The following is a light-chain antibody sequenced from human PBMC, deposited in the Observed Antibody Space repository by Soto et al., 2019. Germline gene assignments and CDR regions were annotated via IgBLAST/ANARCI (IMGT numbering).Light chain of an antibody. CDR2: AAS. Sequence: DIQMTQSPSSLSASVGDRVTITCRASQSITTYLHWYQQKPGKAPNLLIYAASNLQSGAASRFSGSGSGTNFTLTINRLQPEDFATYYCQQGYSTPWTFGQGTKVEIK. J-gene: IGKJ1*01. V-gene: IGKV1-39*01. CDR3: QQGYSTPWT. CDR1: QSITTY.